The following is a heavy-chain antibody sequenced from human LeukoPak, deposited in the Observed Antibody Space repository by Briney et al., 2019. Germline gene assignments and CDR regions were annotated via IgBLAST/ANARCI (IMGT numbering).Heavy chain of an antibody. Sequence: SETLSLTCTVPGGSISSYYWSWIRQPPGKGLEWIGYIYYSGSTNYNPSLKSRVTISVDTSKNQFSLKLSSVTAADTAVYYCARDGYSSSPTGYFDYWGQGTLVTVS. CDR2: IYYSGST. D-gene: IGHD6-13*01. CDR3: ARDGYSSSPTGYFDY. CDR1: GGSISSYY. V-gene: IGHV4-59*01. J-gene: IGHJ4*02.